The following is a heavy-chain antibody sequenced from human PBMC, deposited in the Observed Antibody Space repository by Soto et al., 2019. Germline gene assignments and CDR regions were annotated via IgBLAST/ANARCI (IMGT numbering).Heavy chain of an antibody. CDR3: AREGAARPAWFDP. J-gene: IGHJ5*02. V-gene: IGHV1-46*01. D-gene: IGHD6-6*01. Sequence: QVQLVQSGAEVKKPGSSVKVSCKASGYTFTSYYMHWVRQAPGQGLEWMGIINPSGGSTSYAQKFQGRVTMTRDTSTSTVYMELSSLRSEDTAVYYCAREGAARPAWFDPWGQGTLVTVSS. CDR2: INPSGGST. CDR1: GYTFTSYY.